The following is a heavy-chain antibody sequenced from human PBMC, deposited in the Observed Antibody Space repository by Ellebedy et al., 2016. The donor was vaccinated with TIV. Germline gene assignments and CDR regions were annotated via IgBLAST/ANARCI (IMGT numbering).Heavy chain of an antibody. CDR3: ARRQVRFLEWLGPGGKPEYYYYYMDV. J-gene: IGHJ6*03. V-gene: IGHV4-34*01. CDR1: GGSFSGYY. Sequence: GSLRLXXAVYGGSFSGYYWSWIRQPPGKGLEWIGEINHSGSTNYNPSLKSRVTISVDTSKNQFSLKLSSVTAADTAVYYCARRQVRFLEWLGPGGKPEYYYYYMDVWGKGTTVTVSS. D-gene: IGHD3-3*01. CDR2: INHSGST.